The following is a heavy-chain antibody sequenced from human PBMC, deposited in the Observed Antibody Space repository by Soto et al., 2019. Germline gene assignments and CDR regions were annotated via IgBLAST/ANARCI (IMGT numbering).Heavy chain of an antibody. CDR3: ATNHPLDYYDSSGYYYYGMDV. CDR1: GYSFTSYW. Sequence: PGESLKISCRGSGYSFTSYWIGWVRQMPGKGLEWMGIIYPGDSDTRYSPSFQGQVTISADKSISTAYLQWSSLKASDTAMYYCATNHPLDYYDSSGYYYYGMDVWGQGTTVTVSS. J-gene: IGHJ6*02. V-gene: IGHV5-51*01. D-gene: IGHD3-22*01. CDR2: IYPGDSDT.